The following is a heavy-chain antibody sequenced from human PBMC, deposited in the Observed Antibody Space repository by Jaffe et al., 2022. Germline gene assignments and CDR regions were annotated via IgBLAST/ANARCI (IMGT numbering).Heavy chain of an antibody. D-gene: IGHD4-17*01. CDR1: GFTFSSYG. CDR3: AIFGEDYGDYYPSHDAFDI. V-gene: IGHV3-30*02. CDR2: IRYDGSNK. J-gene: IGHJ3*02. Sequence: QVQLVESGGGVVQPGGSLRLSCAASGFTFSSYGMHWVRQAPGKGLEWVAFIRYDGSNKYYADSVKGRFTISRDNSKNTLYLQMNSLRAEDTAVYYCAIFGEDYGDYYPSHDAFDIWGQGTMVTVSS.